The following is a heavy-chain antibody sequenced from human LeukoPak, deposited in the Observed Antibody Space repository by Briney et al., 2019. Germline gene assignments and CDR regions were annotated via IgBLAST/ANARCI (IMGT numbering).Heavy chain of an antibody. V-gene: IGHV3-21*01. Sequence: GGSLRLSCAASGFTFSSYSMNWVRQAPGKGLEWVSSISSSSSYIYYADSVKGRFTISRDNAKNSLYLQMNSLRAEDTAVYYCAILSLSGGWYDYWGQGTLVTVSS. J-gene: IGHJ4*02. CDR3: AILSLSGGWYDY. D-gene: IGHD6-19*01. CDR1: GFTFSSYS. CDR2: ISSSSSYI.